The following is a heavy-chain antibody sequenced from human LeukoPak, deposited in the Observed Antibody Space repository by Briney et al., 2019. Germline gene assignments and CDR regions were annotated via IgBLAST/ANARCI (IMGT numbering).Heavy chain of an antibody. Sequence: PSETLSLTCSVSGGSFSSYYWSWIRQPPGKGLEWIGYIYCSGSTNYNPSLKSRVTIPVDTSKNQFSLKLSSVTAADTAVYYCARGYSGSYGRFDYWGQGTLVTVSS. CDR2: IYCSGST. CDR1: GGSFSSYY. D-gene: IGHD1-26*01. J-gene: IGHJ4*02. CDR3: ARGYSGSYGRFDY. V-gene: IGHV4-59*01.